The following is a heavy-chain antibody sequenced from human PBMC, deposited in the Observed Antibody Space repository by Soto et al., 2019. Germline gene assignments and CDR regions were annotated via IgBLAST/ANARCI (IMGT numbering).Heavy chain of an antibody. V-gene: IGHV1-18*04. Sequence: QVQLVQSGDEVKKSGASVKVSCKASGYSFSNYGISWVRQAPGQGLEWMGWVSGYNGLTAYAQNLQGRVTMTIDTATRTVFMELTSLRSNDTAVYYCVRDEGIRGFDSWGQGTLVTVSS. CDR2: VSGYNGLT. CDR3: VRDEGIRGFDS. CDR1: GYSFSNYG. J-gene: IGHJ4*02. D-gene: IGHD3-10*01.